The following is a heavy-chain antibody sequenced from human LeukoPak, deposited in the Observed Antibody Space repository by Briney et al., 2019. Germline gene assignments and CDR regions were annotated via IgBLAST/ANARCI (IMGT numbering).Heavy chain of an antibody. V-gene: IGHV4-34*01. CDR3: ARGLRYFDWLSGLFD. J-gene: IGHJ4*02. D-gene: IGHD3-9*01. CDR1: GGSFSGYY. CDR2: INHSGST. Sequence: SETPSLTCAVYGGSFSGYYWSWIRQPPGKGLEWIGEINHSGSTNYNPSLKSRVTISVDTSKNQFSLKLSSVTAADTAVYYCARGLRYFDWLSGLFDWGQGTLVTVSS.